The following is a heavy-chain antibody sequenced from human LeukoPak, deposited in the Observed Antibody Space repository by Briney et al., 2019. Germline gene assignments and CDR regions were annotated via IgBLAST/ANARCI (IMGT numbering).Heavy chain of an antibody. CDR3: ARDEFCGSASDGDDGFDM. J-gene: IGHJ3*02. Sequence: ASVKVSCKASGYNLIGYGITWVRQAPGQGLEWMGRISGYNGNTKYAKKFQGRVTMTRDTSTNTAYMELRSLRYDDTGVYYCARDEFCGSASDGDDGFDMWGQGTMVTVS. V-gene: IGHV1-18*01. CDR2: ISGYNGNT. CDR1: GYNLIGYG. D-gene: IGHD3-10*01.